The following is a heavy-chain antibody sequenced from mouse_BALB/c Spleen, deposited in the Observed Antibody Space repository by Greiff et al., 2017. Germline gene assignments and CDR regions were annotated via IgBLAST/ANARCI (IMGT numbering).Heavy chain of an antibody. D-gene: IGHD1-2*01. CDR1: GYSITSDYA. CDR3: ARGGPNSLLRLRGFAY. CDR2: ISYSGST. Sequence: EVKLVESGPGLVKPSQSLSLTCTVTGYSITSDYAWNWIQQFPGNKLEWMGYISYSGSTSYNPSLKSRISITRDTSKNQFFLQLNSVTTEDTATYYCARGGPNSLLRLRGFAYWGQGTLVTVSA. V-gene: IGHV3-2*02. J-gene: IGHJ3*01.